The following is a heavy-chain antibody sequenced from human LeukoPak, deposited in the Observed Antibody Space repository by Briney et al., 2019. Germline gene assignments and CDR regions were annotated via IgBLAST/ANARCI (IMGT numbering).Heavy chain of an antibody. J-gene: IGHJ5*02. Sequence: SETLSLTCTVSGYSISSGYYWGWIRQPPGKGLEWIGSIYHSGSTYYNPSLKSRVTISVDTSKNQFSLKLSSVTAADTAVYYCARAGITIFGVVIGRFDPWGQGTLVTVSS. CDR3: ARAGITIFGVVIGRFDP. V-gene: IGHV4-38-2*02. CDR2: IYHSGST. D-gene: IGHD3-3*01. CDR1: GYSISSGYY.